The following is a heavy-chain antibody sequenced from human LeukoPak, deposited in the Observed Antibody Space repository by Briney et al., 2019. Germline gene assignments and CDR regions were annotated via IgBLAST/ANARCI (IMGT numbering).Heavy chain of an antibody. CDR2: IFYSGST. CDR3: ATYYGSGTYPPLGGQQYQWFDP. V-gene: IGHV4-39*01. D-gene: IGHD3-10*01. CDR1: GGSMSSSSYY. Sequence: KPSETLSLTCTVSGGSMSSSSYYWGWIRQTPGKGLEWIGNIFYSGSTYYNPSLESRVTISVDTSKNQFSLKLSSVTAADTATYYCATYYGSGTYPPLGGQQYQWFDPWGQGTLVIVSS. J-gene: IGHJ5*02.